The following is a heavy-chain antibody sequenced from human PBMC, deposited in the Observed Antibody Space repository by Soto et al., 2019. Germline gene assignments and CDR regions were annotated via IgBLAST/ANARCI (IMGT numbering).Heavy chain of an antibody. V-gene: IGHV3-7*01. CDR2: IKQSGSDR. D-gene: IGHD3-10*01. Sequence: EVQLVESRGGLVQPGGSLGLSCAASGFTFSSYWMSWVRLAPGKGLEWVAHIKQSGSDRYYVDSVRGRFTISRDNAKNSLYLQMNSLRVEDTAMYYCASVKSWAVSRWGQGTLVTVSS. CDR3: ASVKSWAVSR. J-gene: IGHJ4*02. CDR1: GFTFSSYW.